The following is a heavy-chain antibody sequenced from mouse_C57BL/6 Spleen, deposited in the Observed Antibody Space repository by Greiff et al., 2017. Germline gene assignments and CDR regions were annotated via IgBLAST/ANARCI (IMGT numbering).Heavy chain of an antibody. CDR2: INPYNGGT. V-gene: IGHV1-19*01. CDR3: ASQSSPYWYFDV. CDR1: GYTFTDYY. J-gene: IGHJ1*03. D-gene: IGHD1-1*01. Sequence: VQLQQSGPVLVKPGASVKMSCKASGYTFTDYYMNWVKQSHGKSLEWIGVINPYNGGTSYNQKFKGKASLTVDKSSSTAYMELNSLTSEDSAVYYCASQSSPYWYFDVWGTGTTVTVSS.